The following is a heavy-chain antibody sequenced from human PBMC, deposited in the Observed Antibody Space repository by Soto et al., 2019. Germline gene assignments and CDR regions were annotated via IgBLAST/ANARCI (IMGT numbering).Heavy chain of an antibody. V-gene: IGHV4-30-2*01. Sequence: SETLSLTCAVSGGSISSGGYTWSWIRQPPGKGLEWIGYIYHTGRTYYNPSLKSRVTISLDKSKSQFSLKLSSVTAADTAVYYCARGDFYDSSGYYDYWGQGTLVTVSS. CDR1: GGSISSGGYT. J-gene: IGHJ4*02. CDR3: ARGDFYDSSGYYDY. D-gene: IGHD3-22*01. CDR2: IYHTGRT.